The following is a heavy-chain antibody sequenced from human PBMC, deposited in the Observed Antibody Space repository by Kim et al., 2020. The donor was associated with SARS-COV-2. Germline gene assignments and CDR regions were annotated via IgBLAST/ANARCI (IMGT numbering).Heavy chain of an antibody. D-gene: IGHD6-19*01. V-gene: IGHV1-69*04. CDR3: AREPDTLYSSGWAGGYYYMDV. CDR1: GGTFSSYA. J-gene: IGHJ6*03. Sequence: SVKVSCKASGGTFSSYAISWVRQAPGQGLEWMGRIIPIFGIANYAQKFQGRVTITADKSTSTAYMELSSLRSEDTAVYYCAREPDTLYSSGWAGGYYYMDVWGKGTTVTVSS. CDR2: IIPIFGIA.